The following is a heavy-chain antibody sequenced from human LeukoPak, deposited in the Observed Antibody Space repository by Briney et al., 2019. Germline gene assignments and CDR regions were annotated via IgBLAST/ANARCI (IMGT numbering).Heavy chain of an antibody. D-gene: IGHD5-18*01. J-gene: IGHJ6*04. CDR3: AREGRSTVDTAIDYYYYGMDV. Sequence: PSETLSRTCTVSGGSISSYYWSWIRQPPGKGLEWVGYIYYSGSTNYNPSLKSRVTISVDTSKNQFSLKLSSVTAADTAVYYCAREGRSTVDTAIDYYYYGMDVWGKGTTVTVSS. CDR1: GGSISSYY. CDR2: IYYSGST. V-gene: IGHV4-59*01.